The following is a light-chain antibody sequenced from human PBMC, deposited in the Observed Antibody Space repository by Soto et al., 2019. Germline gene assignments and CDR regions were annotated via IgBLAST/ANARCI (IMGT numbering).Light chain of an antibody. V-gene: IGKV3D-15*01. CDR3: QHYNSYPEA. CDR2: GAS. CDR1: QSVSRY. J-gene: IGKJ1*01. Sequence: ELVLTQSPATLSLSPGGRATLSCRASQSVSRYLAWYQQKPGQAHRLLIYGASSRATGIPDRFSDSGSGTEFTLTISSLQHDDFATYYCQHYNSYPEAFSQGTKVDI.